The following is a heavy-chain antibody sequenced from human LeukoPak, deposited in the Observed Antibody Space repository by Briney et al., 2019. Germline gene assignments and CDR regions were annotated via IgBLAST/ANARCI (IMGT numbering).Heavy chain of an antibody. CDR3: ARLWDNTVTTGRGYHYYYDMDV. CDR2: IYTSGST. CDR1: GGSISSYY. D-gene: IGHD4-4*01. Sequence: PSETLSLTCTVSGGSISSYYWSWIRQPAGKGLEWIGRIYTSGSTNYNPSLKSRVTLSVDTSKNQFSLRLSSVTAADTAVYYCARLWDNTVTTGRGYHYYYDMDVWGQGTTVTVSS. J-gene: IGHJ6*02. V-gene: IGHV4-4*07.